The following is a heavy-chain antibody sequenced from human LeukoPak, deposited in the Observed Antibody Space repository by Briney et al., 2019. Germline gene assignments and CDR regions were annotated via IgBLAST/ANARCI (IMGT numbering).Heavy chain of an antibody. D-gene: IGHD3-10*01. CDR3: AKAGSMVRGLDADYYYMDV. Sequence: PGGSLRLSCAASGFTFSSYGMHWVRQAPGKGLEWVAFIRYDGGNKYYADSVNGRFTISRDNSNNTLYLQMNSLRAEDTAVYYCAKAGSMVRGLDADYYYMDVWGKGTTVTISS. V-gene: IGHV3-30*02. CDR2: IRYDGGNK. CDR1: GFTFSSYG. J-gene: IGHJ6*03.